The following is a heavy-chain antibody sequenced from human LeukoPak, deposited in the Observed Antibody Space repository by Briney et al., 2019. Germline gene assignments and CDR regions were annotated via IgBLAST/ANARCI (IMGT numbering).Heavy chain of an antibody. V-gene: IGHV4-34*01. CDR2: INHSGST. J-gene: IGHJ4*02. CDR3: ARSKDILTGYCFDY. D-gene: IGHD3-9*01. CDR1: GGSFSGYY. Sequence: TLETLSLTCAVYGGSFSGYYWSWIRQPPGKGLEWIGEINHSGSTNYNPSLKSRVTISVDTSKNQFSLKLSSVTAADTAVYYCARSKDILTGYCFDYWGQGTLVTVSS.